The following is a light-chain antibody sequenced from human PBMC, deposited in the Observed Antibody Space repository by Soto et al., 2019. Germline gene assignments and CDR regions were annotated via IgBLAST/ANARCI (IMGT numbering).Light chain of an antibody. CDR1: SSNIGAGYD. V-gene: IGLV1-40*01. J-gene: IGLJ1*01. CDR3: QSYDSSLGYV. Sequence: QSVLTQPPSVSGVPGQRVTISCTGTSSNIGAGYDVHWYQQVPGTSPKLLIFVNSNRPSGVPDRFSGSKSGTSASLAITGLQAEYEADYYCQSYDSSLGYVFGTGTKVTVL. CDR2: VNS.